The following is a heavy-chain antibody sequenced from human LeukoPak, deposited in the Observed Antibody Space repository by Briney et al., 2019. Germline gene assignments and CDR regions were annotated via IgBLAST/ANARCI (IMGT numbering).Heavy chain of an antibody. V-gene: IGHV4-61*02. D-gene: IGHD2-21*02. CDR1: GGSISSGSYY. Sequence: SETLSLTCTVSGGSISSGSYYWSWIRQPAGKGLEWIGRIYTSGSTNYNPSLKSRVTISVDTSKNQFSLKPSSVTAADTAVYYCARAVVVTAIHDAFDIWGQGTMVTVSS. J-gene: IGHJ3*02. CDR2: IYTSGST. CDR3: ARAVVVTAIHDAFDI.